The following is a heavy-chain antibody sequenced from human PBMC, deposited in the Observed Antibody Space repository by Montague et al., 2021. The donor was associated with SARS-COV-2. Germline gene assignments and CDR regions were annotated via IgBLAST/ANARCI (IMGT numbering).Heavy chain of an antibody. CDR2: IYYSGST. Sequence: TLSLTCTVSGGSISSGGYYWSWIRQHPGKGLEWIGYIYYSGSTYYNPPLKCRVTISVDTSKNQFSLKLGSVTAADTAVYYCASTYGGNLGYYYYYMDVWGKGTTVTVSS. D-gene: IGHD4-23*01. V-gene: IGHV4-31*03. CDR1: GGSISSGGYY. CDR3: ASTYGGNLGYYYYYMDV. J-gene: IGHJ6*03.